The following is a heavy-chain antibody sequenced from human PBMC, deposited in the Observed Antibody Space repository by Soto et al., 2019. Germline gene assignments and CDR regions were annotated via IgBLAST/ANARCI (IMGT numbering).Heavy chain of an antibody. V-gene: IGHV3-21*01. CDR3: ARDLVEPTSPSDYYGMDV. Sequence: EVQLVESGGGLVQPGGSLRLSCAASGFTFSSYWMSWVRQAPGKGLEWVSSISSSSSYIYYADSVKGRFTISRDNAKNSLYLQMNSLRAEDTAVYYCARDLVEPTSPSDYYGMDVWGQGTTVTVSS. CDR1: GFTFSSYW. J-gene: IGHJ6*02. D-gene: IGHD3-16*01. CDR2: ISSSSSYI.